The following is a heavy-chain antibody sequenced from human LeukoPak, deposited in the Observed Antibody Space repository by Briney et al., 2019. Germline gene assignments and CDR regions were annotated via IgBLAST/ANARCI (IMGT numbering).Heavy chain of an antibody. CDR1: GGSFSGYY. V-gene: IGHV4-34*01. CDR2: INHSGST. Sequence: SGTLSLTCAVYGGSFSGYYWSWIRQPPGKGLEWIGEINHSGSTNYNPSLKSRVTISVDTSKNQFSLKLSSVTAADTAVYYCARGGYSRGVDYWGQGTLVTVSS. CDR3: ARGGYSRGVDY. J-gene: IGHJ4*02. D-gene: IGHD5-12*01.